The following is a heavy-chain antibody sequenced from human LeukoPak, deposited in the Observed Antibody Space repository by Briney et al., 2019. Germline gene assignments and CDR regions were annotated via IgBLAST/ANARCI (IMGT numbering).Heavy chain of an antibody. CDR3: ARRYCSGGSCYTDY. CDR1: GFTFSSYS. D-gene: IGHD2-15*01. J-gene: IGHJ4*02. CDR2: ISSSSSYI. Sequence: GGSLRLSCAASGFTFSSYSMNWVRQAPGKGLEWVSSISSSSSYIYYADSVKGRFTISRDNAKNSLYLRMNSLRAEDTAVYYCARRYCSGGSCYTDYWGQGTLVTVSS. V-gene: IGHV3-21*01.